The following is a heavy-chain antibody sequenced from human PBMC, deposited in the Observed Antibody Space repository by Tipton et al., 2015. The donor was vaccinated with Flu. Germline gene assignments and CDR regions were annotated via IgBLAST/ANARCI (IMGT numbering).Heavy chain of an antibody. D-gene: IGHD3-10*01. CDR2: IYHRGNT. CDR1: GDSIGSDYY. J-gene: IGHJ4*01. V-gene: IGHV4-38-2*01. CDR3: ATTTYYYGSGSHDY. Sequence: TLSLTCSLSGDSIGSDYYWGWIRQAPGKGLEWIGNIYHRGNTYHNPSLKSRVTISVDTSKNQFSLKLTSVTAADTAVYYCATTTYYYGSGSHDYWGHGTLVTVSS.